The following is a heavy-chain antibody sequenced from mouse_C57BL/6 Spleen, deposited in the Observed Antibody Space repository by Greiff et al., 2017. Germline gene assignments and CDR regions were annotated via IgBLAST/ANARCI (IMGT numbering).Heavy chain of an antibody. J-gene: IGHJ3*01. CDR1: GFTFSSYA. V-gene: IGHV5-9-1*02. Sequence: EVLLVQSGAGLVKPGGSLKLSCAASGFTFSSYAMSWVRQTPEKRLEWVAYISSGGDYIYYADTVKGRFTISRDNARNTLYLQISSLKSEDTAMYYCTRWDYGCDEGAWFAYWGQGTLVTVSA. D-gene: IGHD2-2*01. CDR3: TRWDYGCDEGAWFAY. CDR2: ISSGGDYI.